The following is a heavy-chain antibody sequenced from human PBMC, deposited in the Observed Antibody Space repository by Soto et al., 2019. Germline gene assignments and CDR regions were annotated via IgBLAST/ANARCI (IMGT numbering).Heavy chain of an antibody. CDR2: ISSSSSTI. CDR1: GFTFSSYS. D-gene: IGHD3-3*01. V-gene: IGHV3-48*01. J-gene: IGHJ6*03. CDR3: ARHFGVVINSYYYYYMDV. Sequence: GGSLRLSCAASGFTFSSYSMNWVRQAPGKGLEWVSYISSSSSTIYYADSVKGRFTISRDNAKNSLYLQMNSLRAEDTAVYYCARHFGVVINSYYYYYMDVWGKGTTVTVSS.